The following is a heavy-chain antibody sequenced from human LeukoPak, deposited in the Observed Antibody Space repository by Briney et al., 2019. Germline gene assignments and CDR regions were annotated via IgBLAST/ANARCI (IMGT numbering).Heavy chain of an antibody. Sequence: VGSLRLSCAASGFTFSSSEMNWVRQAPGKGLEWVSYISSSGATIYYADSVKGRFTISRDNGKNSLYLEMNSLRAEDTAVYYCARGWRTGSSWGQGTLVTVSS. D-gene: IGHD1-26*01. CDR3: ARGWRTGSS. J-gene: IGHJ5*02. V-gene: IGHV3-48*03. CDR1: GFTFSSSE. CDR2: ISSSGATI.